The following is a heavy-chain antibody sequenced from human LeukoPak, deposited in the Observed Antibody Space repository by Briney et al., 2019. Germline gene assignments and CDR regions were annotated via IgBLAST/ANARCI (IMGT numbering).Heavy chain of an antibody. V-gene: IGHV4-59*01. CDR3: ARPAAAGLDY. D-gene: IGHD6-13*01. CDR1: GVSISSYY. J-gene: IGHJ4*02. Sequence: SETLSLTCTVSGVSISSYYWSWIRQPPGKGLEWVGYIYYSGSTNYNPSLKSRVTISVDTSKNQFSLKLSSVTAADTAVYNCARPAAAGLDYWGQGTPVTASS. CDR2: IYYSGST.